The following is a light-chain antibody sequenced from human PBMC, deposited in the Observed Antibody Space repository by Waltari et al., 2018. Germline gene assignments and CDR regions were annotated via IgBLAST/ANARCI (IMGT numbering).Light chain of an antibody. Sequence: QSALTQPASVSGSLGQSITISCTGSDSEIDIYNLVSWYQQYPGKAPKLIIYEGDERPSGVSDRFSGSKSGNTASLTISGLQADDEAEYHCCSYAGGTTFLFGGGTKVTVL. CDR2: EGD. V-gene: IGLV2-23*03. J-gene: IGLJ2*01. CDR1: DSEIDIYNL. CDR3: CSYAGGTTFL.